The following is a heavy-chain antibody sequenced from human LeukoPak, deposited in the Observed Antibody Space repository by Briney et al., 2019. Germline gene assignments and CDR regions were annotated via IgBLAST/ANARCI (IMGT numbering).Heavy chain of an antibody. CDR1: GFTFSNYG. CDR2: ISYDGSNK. J-gene: IGHJ4*02. D-gene: IGHD5-12*01. CDR3: AKQGDSGYAPG. V-gene: IGHV3-30*18. Sequence: GGSLRLSCAASGFTFSNYGMHWVRQAPGKGLEWVAVISYDGSNKYYADSVKGGFTISRDNSKNTLYLQMNSLRADDTAVYYCAKQGDSGYAPGWGQGTLVTVSS.